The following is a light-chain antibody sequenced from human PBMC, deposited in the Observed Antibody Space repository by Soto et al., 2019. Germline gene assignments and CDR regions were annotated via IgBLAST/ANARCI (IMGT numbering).Light chain of an antibody. CDR3: QQSYTTPLT. CDR1: QYISDF. V-gene: IGKV1-39*01. J-gene: IGKJ4*01. Sequence: DIQMTQSPSSLSVSVGDRVTITCRASQYISDFLNWYQQKPGKAPVILIYAASTLQSGVPSRFTGSRSETNFTLIISSXQPEDFATYYCQQSYTTPLTFGGGTKVDIK. CDR2: AAS.